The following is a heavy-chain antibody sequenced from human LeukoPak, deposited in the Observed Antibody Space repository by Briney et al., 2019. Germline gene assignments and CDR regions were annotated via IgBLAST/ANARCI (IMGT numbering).Heavy chain of an antibody. CDR2: ISSSSSYI. CDR1: GFTFSSYS. Sequence: GGSLRLSCAASGFTFSSYSMNWVRQAPGKGLEWVSSISSSSSYIYYADSVKGRFTISRDNAKNSLYLQINSLRAEDTAVYYCATARGDTAMGPGNWGQGTLVTVSS. CDR3: ATARGDTAMGPGN. V-gene: IGHV3-21*01. J-gene: IGHJ4*02. D-gene: IGHD5-18*01.